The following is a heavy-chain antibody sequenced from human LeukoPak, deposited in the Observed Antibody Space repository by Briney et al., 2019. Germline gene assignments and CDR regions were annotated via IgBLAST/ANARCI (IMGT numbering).Heavy chain of an antibody. D-gene: IGHD6-13*01. Sequence: SETLSLTCTVSGGSISSYYWSWIRQPPGKGLEWIGYIYYSGSTNYNPSLKSRATISLDTSKNQFALHLSSVTAADTAVYYCARVEAAAGVVPEYFHHWGQGTLVTVSS. CDR2: IYYSGST. V-gene: IGHV4-59*01. J-gene: IGHJ1*01. CDR1: GGSISSYY. CDR3: ARVEAAAGVVPEYFHH.